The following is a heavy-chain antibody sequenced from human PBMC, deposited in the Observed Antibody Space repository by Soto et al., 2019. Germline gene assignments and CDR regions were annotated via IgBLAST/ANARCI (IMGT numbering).Heavy chain of an antibody. V-gene: IGHV3-23*01. CDR2: ISGSGGST. CDR1: GFTFSSYA. D-gene: IGHD3-22*01. Sequence: VQLLESGGGLVQPGGSLRLSCAASGFTFSSYAMSWVRQAPGKGLEWVSAISGSGGSTYYADSVKGRFTISRDNSKNTLYLQMNSLRAEDTAVYYCAKDQSITMIVVVITSFDYWGQGTLVTVSS. CDR3: AKDQSITMIVVVITSFDY. J-gene: IGHJ4*02.